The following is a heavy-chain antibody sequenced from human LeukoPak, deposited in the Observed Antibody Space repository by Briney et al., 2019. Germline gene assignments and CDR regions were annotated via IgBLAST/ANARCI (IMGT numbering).Heavy chain of an antibody. D-gene: IGHD3-22*01. CDR3: ARGLYYYDSSGCHGAFDI. CDR2: IIPILGIA. CDR1: GGTFSSYA. Sequence: SVKVSCKASGGTFSSYAISWVRQAPGQGLEWMGRIIPILGIANYAQKFQGRVTITADKSTSTAYMELSSLRSEDTAVYYCARGLYYYDSSGCHGAFDIWGQGTMVTVSS. J-gene: IGHJ3*02. V-gene: IGHV1-69*04.